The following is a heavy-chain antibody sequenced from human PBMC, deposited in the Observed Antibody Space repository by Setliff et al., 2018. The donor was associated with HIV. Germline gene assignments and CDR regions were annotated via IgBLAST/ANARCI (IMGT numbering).Heavy chain of an antibody. Sequence: PSETLSLTCGVSGYSSSSGYYWAWIRQPPGKGLEWIGYIYNRGSTNYNPSLRSRVTISLDTSKNQFSLKLSSVTAADTAVYYCARGVASYYYYMDVWGKGTTVTVSS. V-gene: IGHV4-38-2*01. J-gene: IGHJ6*03. CDR2: IYNRGST. D-gene: IGHD5-12*01. CDR3: ARGVASYYYYMDV. CDR1: GYSSSSGYY.